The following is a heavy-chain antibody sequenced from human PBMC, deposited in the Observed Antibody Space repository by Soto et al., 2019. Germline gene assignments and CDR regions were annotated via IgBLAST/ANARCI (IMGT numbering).Heavy chain of an antibody. CDR3: AGERSALPGARDAMDV. CDR1: GLNFNPYS. D-gene: IGHD1-26*01. V-gene: IGHV3-21*02. Sequence: EVRLVESGGGLVKPGGSLRVSGAASGLNFNPYSMNWVRQAPGKGLEWVSFISTSGGYKYYADSVRGRFTISRDNAKKSGYLEMNSLTADDTAVYYCAGERSALPGARDAMDVWGQGTTVTVSS. CDR2: ISTSGGYK. J-gene: IGHJ6*02.